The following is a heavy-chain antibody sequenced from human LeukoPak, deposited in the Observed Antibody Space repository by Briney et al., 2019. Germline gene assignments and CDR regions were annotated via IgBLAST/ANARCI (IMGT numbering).Heavy chain of an antibody. V-gene: IGHV4-59*12. D-gene: IGHD6-13*01. CDR3: ARDSLEQQLVRAFDY. Sequence: SETLSLTCTVSGGSISSYYWSWIRQPPGKRLEWIGYIYYSGSTNYNPSLKSRISISVDTSKNQFSLKLSSVTPEDTAVYYCARDSLEQQLVRAFDYWGQGTLVTVSS. J-gene: IGHJ4*02. CDR2: IYYSGST. CDR1: GGSISSYY.